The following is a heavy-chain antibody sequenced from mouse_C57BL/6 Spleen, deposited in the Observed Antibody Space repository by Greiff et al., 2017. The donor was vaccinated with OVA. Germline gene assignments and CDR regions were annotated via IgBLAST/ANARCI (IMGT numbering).Heavy chain of an antibody. CDR1: GYTFTDYE. V-gene: IGHV1-15*01. CDR3: TRRLRPAMDY. D-gene: IGHD2-4*01. J-gene: IGHJ4*01. CDR2: IDPETGGP. Sequence: QVQLQQSGAELVRPGASVTLSCKASGYTFTDYEMHWVKQTPVHGLEWIGAIDPETGGPAYNQKFKGKAILTADKSSSTAYMEHRSLTSEDSAVYYCTRRLRPAMDYWGQGTSVTVSS.